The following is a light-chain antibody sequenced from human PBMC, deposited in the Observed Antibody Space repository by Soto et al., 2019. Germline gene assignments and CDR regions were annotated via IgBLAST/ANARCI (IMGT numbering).Light chain of an antibody. Sequence: EIVMTQSPATVSVSPGERATLSCRVSQSVSSNLAWYQQKPGQAPRVLIYGASTRATGTPARFSGSGSGTEFTLTISSLQSEDFAVYYCQQYNAWPLTFGGGTKVEI. CDR3: QQYNAWPLT. CDR2: GAS. CDR1: QSVSSN. J-gene: IGKJ4*01. V-gene: IGKV3-15*01.